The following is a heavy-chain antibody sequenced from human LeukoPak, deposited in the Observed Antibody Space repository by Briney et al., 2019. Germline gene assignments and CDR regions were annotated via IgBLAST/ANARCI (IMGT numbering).Heavy chain of an antibody. Sequence: SETLSLTCTVSGGSISSGDYYWSWIRQPPGKGLEWIGYIYYSGSTYYNPSLKSRVTISVDTSKNQFSLKLSSVTAADTAVYYCASSVVVVAAGFDPWGQGTLVTVSS. J-gene: IGHJ5*02. CDR3: ASSVVVVAAGFDP. V-gene: IGHV4-30-4*01. CDR1: GGSISSGDYY. D-gene: IGHD2-15*01. CDR2: IYYSGST.